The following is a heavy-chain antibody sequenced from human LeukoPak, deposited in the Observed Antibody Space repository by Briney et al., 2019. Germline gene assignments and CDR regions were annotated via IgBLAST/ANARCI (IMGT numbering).Heavy chain of an antibody. V-gene: IGHV4-39*01. J-gene: IGHJ4*02. Sequence: SETLSLTCTVSGGSISSSSHYWGWIRQPPGKGLEWIGSIYYSGSTYYNPSLKSRVTISVDTSKNQFSLRLSSVTAADTAVYYCARSSGWYYFDYWGQGTLVTVSS. CDR1: GGSISSSSHY. CDR2: IYYSGST. CDR3: ARSSGWYYFDY. D-gene: IGHD6-19*01.